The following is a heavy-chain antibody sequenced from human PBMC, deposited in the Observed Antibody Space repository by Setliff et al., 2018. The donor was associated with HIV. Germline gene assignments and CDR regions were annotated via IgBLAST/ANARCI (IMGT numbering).Heavy chain of an antibody. CDR2: ISGLTGEV. V-gene: IGHV1-18*04. D-gene: IGHD3-22*01. CDR1: GYDFSSYS. J-gene: IGHJ4*02. CDR3: ARRPYDTGGLDH. Sequence: ASVKVSCKASGYDFSSYSMMWVRQTPGQGLEWLGWISGLTGEVRLAKEFQGRVTLTTSAYTAYMELKSLRSEDRGVYYCARRPYDTGGLDHWGQGTLVTVSS.